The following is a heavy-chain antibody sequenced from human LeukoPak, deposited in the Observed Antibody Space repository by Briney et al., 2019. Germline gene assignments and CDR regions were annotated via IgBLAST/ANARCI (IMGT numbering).Heavy chain of an antibody. CDR2: ISGSGGST. CDR3: AKDRTLIAVAGTSNS. D-gene: IGHD6-19*01. Sequence: PGGSLRLSCAASGFTFSSYAMSWVRQAPGKGLEWVSAISGSGGSTYYADSVKGRFTISGDNSKNTLYLQMNSLRAEDTAVYYCAKDRTLIAVAGTSNSWGQGTLVTVSS. V-gene: IGHV3-23*01. J-gene: IGHJ4*02. CDR1: GFTFSSYA.